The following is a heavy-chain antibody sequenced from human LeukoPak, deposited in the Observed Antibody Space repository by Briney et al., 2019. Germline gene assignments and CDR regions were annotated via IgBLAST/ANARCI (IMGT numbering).Heavy chain of an antibody. V-gene: IGHV4-39*01. CDR1: GGSISSTSYF. CDR3: ARHNSPASFDY. D-gene: IGHD4-11*01. CDR2: IYYSGST. J-gene: IGHJ4*02. Sequence: SETLSLTCTGSGGSISSTSYFGVWIRQPPGKGLEWIGSIYYSGSTYYNPSLKSRVTISVDTSKNQFSLKLSSVTAADTAMYYCARHNSPASFDYWGQGTLVTVSS.